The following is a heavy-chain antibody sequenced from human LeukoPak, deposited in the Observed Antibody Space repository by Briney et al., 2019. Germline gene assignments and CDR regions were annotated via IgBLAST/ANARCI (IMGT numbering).Heavy chain of an antibody. D-gene: IGHD3-10*01. J-gene: IGHJ4*02. CDR3: ARDEVVYYYGSGSYHFDY. V-gene: IGHV1-69*13. Sequence: SVKVSCKASGGTFSSYAITWVRQAPGQGLEWMGGIIPVFGSPNYAQSFRDRVTITADESTSTAYMELSRLRSDDTAVYYCARDEVVYYYGSGSYHFDYWGQGTLVTVSS. CDR1: GGTFSSYA. CDR2: IIPVFGSP.